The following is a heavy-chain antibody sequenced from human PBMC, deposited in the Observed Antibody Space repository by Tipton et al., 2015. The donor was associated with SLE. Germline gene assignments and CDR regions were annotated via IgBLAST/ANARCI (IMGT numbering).Heavy chain of an antibody. CDR1: GGSVSSASYC. Sequence: TLSLTCTVSGGSVSSASYCWSWIRQPAGKGLEWIGRINTSGTTNYNPSLKSRVTISLDTSKNQFSLRLSSVTAADTAVYYCARSHSSGRDYYYYMDVWGKGTTVTVS. D-gene: IGHD6-19*01. J-gene: IGHJ6*03. CDR2: INTSGTT. V-gene: IGHV4-61*02. CDR3: ARSHSSGRDYYYYMDV.